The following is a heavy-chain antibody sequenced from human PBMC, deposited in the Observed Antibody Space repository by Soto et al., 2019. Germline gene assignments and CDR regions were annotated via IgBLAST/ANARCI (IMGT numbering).Heavy chain of an antibody. CDR1: GFTFSSYG. Sequence: QVQLVESGGGVVQPGRSLRLSCAASGFTFSSYGMHWVRQAPGKGLEWVAVLSNDGSNKYYADSVKGRFTISRENCKTTLYLQMNGLRAEDTAVYYCARTEGFDYWGQGTLVTVSS. CDR2: LSNDGSNK. V-gene: IGHV3-30*03. CDR3: ARTEGFDY. J-gene: IGHJ4*02.